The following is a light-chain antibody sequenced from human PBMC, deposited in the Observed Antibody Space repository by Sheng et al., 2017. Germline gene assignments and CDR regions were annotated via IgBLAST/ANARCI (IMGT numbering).Light chain of an antibody. V-gene: IGKV1-5*03. Sequence: DIQMTQSPSILSASVGDKITVTCRASQSISSWLAWYQQIPGKAPKLLIYRASSLQTGVPSRFSGSGSGTEFTLTISSLQSDDFATYYCLQYKTYPYSFGQGTKLEIK. CDR2: RAS. J-gene: IGKJ2*03. CDR1: QSISSW. CDR3: LQYKTYPYS.